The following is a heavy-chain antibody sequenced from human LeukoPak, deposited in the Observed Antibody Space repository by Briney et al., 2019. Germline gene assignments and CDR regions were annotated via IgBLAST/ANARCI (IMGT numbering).Heavy chain of an antibody. V-gene: IGHV3-43*02. CDR2: ISGDGGST. Sequence: GGSLRLSCAASGFTFDDYAMHWVRQAPGKGLEWVSLISGDGGSTYYADSVKGRFTISRDNSKNSLYLQMNSLRTEDTALYYCATYDYYGSGSYYNVGYYYMDVWGKGTTVTVSS. J-gene: IGHJ6*03. CDR1: GFTFDDYA. D-gene: IGHD3-10*01. CDR3: ATYDYYGSGSYYNVGYYYMDV.